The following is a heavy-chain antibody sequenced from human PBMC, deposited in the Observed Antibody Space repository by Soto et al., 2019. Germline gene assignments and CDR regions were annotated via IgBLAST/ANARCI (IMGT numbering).Heavy chain of an antibody. CDR3: ARDQLSYSSSPRAD. CDR1: GFTFSSYA. CDR2: ISYDGSNK. Sequence: PGGSLRLSCAASGFTFSSYAMHWVRQAPGKGLEWVAVISYDGSNKYYADSVKGRFTISRDNSKNTLYLQMNSLRAEDTAVYYCARDQLSYSSSPRADWGQGTTVTVSS. V-gene: IGHV3-30-3*01. D-gene: IGHD6-6*01. J-gene: IGHJ6*02.